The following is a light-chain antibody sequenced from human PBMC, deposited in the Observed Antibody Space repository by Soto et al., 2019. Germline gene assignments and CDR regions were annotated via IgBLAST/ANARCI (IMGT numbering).Light chain of an antibody. CDR3: QQSNYWPWT. CDR1: QSVSRN. Sequence: EIVLTQSASTLSGSPGERATLSCRASQSVSRNLAWYQQRPGQAPRLLIYGASTRATGIPARFSGSGYGTEFNLTINSLQSEDFAVYYCQQSNYWPWTFGQGTKVDIK. CDR2: GAS. V-gene: IGKV3-15*01. J-gene: IGKJ1*01.